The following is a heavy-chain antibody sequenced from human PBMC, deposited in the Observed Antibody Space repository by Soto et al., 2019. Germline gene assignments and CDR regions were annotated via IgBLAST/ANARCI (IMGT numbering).Heavy chain of an antibody. CDR3: ARNGMWSSYDC. D-gene: IGHD2-21*01. V-gene: IGHV3-74*01. Sequence: GSLRLSCAASGFSFSNHWIHWVRQAPGEGLVWVSYIKGDGSSTNYADSVKGRFTISTDTAKNTLYLQMNSVRAEDTALYYCARNGMWSSYDCWGQGVLVTVXS. CDR2: IKGDGSST. J-gene: IGHJ4*02. CDR1: GFSFSNHW.